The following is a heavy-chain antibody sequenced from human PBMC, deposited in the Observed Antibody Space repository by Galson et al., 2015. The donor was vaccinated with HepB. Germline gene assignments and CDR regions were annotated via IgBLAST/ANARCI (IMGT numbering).Heavy chain of an antibody. CDR1: GCTFRSYA. V-gene: IGHV1-69*13. Sequence: SVKVACMASGCTFRSYAISWVRQAPGQGLEWMGGIIPNFGTANYAQKFQGRVTITADESTSTAYMELSSLRSEDTAVYYCARHAYCSSTSCYRFDPWGQGTLVTVSS. CDR3: ARHAYCSSTSCYRFDP. CDR2: IIPNFGTA. J-gene: IGHJ5*02. D-gene: IGHD2-2*01.